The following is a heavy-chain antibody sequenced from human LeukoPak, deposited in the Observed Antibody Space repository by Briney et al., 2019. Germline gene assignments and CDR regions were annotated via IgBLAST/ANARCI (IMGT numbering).Heavy chain of an antibody. CDR1: GFTFSDFV. J-gene: IGHJ3*02. V-gene: IGHV3-64*02. CDR3: AREGDSSGWYGALDI. D-gene: IGHD6-19*01. Sequence: QPGGSLRLSCAASGFTFSDFVMHWFRQAPWKGLEYVSAISANGNNRYYGDSVKGRFTVSRDNSEKTLFLQMDSLKVEDIAVYYCAREGDSSGWYGALDIWGRGTMVTVSS. CDR2: ISANGNNR.